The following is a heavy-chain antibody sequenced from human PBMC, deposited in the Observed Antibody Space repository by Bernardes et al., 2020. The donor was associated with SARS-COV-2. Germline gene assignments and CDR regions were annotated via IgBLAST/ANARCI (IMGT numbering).Heavy chain of an antibody. CDR3: ARNYDFWRGYSYYYYGMDV. CDR1: GFTFSSYW. V-gene: IGHV3-7*04. J-gene: IGHJ6*02. Sequence: GGSLRVCCAASGFTFSSYWMNWVRQAPGKGLEWVANIKQDGSEKYYVDSVKGRFTISRDNAKNSLYLQMSSLRAEDTAVYYCARNYDFWRGYSYYYYGMDVWGPGTTVTVSS. D-gene: IGHD3-3*01. CDR2: IKQDGSEK.